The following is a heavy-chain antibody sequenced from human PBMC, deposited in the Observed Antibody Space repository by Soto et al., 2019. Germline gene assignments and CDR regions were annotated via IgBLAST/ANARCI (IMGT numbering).Heavy chain of an antibody. CDR2: IKQDGSEK. D-gene: IGHD3-3*01. CDR1: GFTFSSYW. V-gene: IGHV3-7*05. J-gene: IGHJ6*01. Sequence: PGGSLRLSCAASGFTFSSYWMSWVRQAPGKGLEWVANIKQDGSEKYYVDSVKGRFTISRDNAKNSLYLQMNSLRAEDTAVYYCARDQKNDFWSGYYTRYYYYGMDVWGQGTTVTVSS. CDR3: ARDQKNDFWSGYYTRYYYYGMDV.